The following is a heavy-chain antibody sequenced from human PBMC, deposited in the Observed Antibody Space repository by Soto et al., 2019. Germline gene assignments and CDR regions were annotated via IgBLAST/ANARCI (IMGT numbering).Heavy chain of an antibody. V-gene: IGHV1-3*01. CDR3: ARGPPSIEASSDRTGSEY. J-gene: IGHJ4*02. Sequence: ASVEVASKASWYTLTVYAIHWFPQAPGQGLELMGVINAWNGNTKYSQNVQGTGTITGDTSASTAYMELSSLRSEDTAVYYRARGPPSIEASSDRTGSEYRGQR. CDR1: WYTLTVYA. CDR2: INAWNGNT. D-gene: IGHD6-6*01.